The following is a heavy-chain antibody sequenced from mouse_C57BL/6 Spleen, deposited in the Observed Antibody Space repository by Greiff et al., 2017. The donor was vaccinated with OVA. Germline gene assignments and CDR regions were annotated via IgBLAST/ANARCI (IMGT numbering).Heavy chain of an antibody. CDR3: TLLITTVNYFDY. CDR1: GYTFTDYE. J-gene: IGHJ2*01. CDR2: IDPETGGT. Sequence: VQLQQSGAELVRPGASVTLSCKASGYTFTDYEMHWVKQTPVHGLEWIGAIDPETGGTAYNQKFKGKAILTADKSSSTAYMELRSLTSEDSAVYYCTLLITTVNYFDYWGKGTTLTVSS. D-gene: IGHD1-1*01. V-gene: IGHV1-15*01.